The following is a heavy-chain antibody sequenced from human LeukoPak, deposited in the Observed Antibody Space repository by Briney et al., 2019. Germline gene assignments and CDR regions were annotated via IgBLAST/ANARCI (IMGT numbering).Heavy chain of an antibody. D-gene: IGHD2-15*01. CDR1: GGTFSSYA. J-gene: IGHJ5*02. CDR3: ARAGYCSGGSCYSPYNWFDP. V-gene: IGHV1-69*13. CDR2: IIPIFGTA. Sequence: SVKVSCKASGGTFSSYAISWVRQAPGQGLEWMGGIIPIFGTANYAQKFQGRVTITADESTSTAYMELSSLRSEDTAVYYCARAGYCSGGSCYSPYNWFDPWGQGTLVTVSA.